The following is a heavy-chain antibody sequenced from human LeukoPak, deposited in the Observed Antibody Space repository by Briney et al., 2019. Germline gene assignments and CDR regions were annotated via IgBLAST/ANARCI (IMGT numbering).Heavy chain of an antibody. J-gene: IGHJ4*02. Sequence: SETLSLTCAVSGGSISSRNWWIWVRQPPGKGLEWIGEVYPSGSTNYNPSLKSRVTISIDKSKNQFFLKLSSVTAADTAVYYCARLDRGINAAHFDYWGQGTLVTVSS. CDR2: VYPSGST. CDR1: GGSISSRNW. D-gene: IGHD6-25*01. V-gene: IGHV4-4*02. CDR3: ARLDRGINAAHFDY.